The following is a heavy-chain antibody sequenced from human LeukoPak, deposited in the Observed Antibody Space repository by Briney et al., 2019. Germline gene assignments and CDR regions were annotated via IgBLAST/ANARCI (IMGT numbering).Heavy chain of an antibody. CDR3: ASGPSATTGRFDY. D-gene: IGHD1-26*01. CDR2: IIPIFGTA. Sequence: SVKVSCKASGGTFSSYAISWVRQAPGQGLEWMGGIIPIFGTANYAQKFQGRVTIIADESTSTAYMELSSLRSEDTAVYYCASGPSATTGRFDYWGQGTLVTVSS. V-gene: IGHV1-69*13. J-gene: IGHJ4*02. CDR1: GGTFSSYA.